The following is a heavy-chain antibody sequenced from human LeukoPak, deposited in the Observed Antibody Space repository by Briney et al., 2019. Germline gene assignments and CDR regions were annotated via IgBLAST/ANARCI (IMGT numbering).Heavy chain of an antibody. V-gene: IGHV1-69*13. J-gene: IGHJ3*02. CDR3: ARGRGNYYDSSGYNFADAFDI. D-gene: IGHD3-22*01. CDR1: GGTFSSYA. CDR2: IIPIFGTA. Sequence: ASVKVSCKASGGTFSSYAISWVRQAPGQGLEWMGGIIPIFGTANYAQKFQGRVTITADESPSTAYMELSSLRSEDTAVYYCARGRGNYYDSSGYNFADAFDIWGQGTMVTVSS.